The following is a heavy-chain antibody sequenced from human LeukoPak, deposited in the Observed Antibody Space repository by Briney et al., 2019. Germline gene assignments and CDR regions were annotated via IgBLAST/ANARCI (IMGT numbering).Heavy chain of an antibody. V-gene: IGHV4-4*07. CDR1: VGSISSYY. D-gene: IGHD3-9*01. J-gene: IGHJ6*02. CDR3: ASEGTDYDILTCFYYYYGMDV. Sequence: PSETLSLTCTVCVGSISSYYWSWIRQPAGKGLEWIGRIHTSGSNNYKPSLKSRVTMSVDTSKNQFSLKLSSVTAADTAVYYCASEGTDYDILTCFYYYYGMDVWGQGTTVTVSS. CDR2: IHTSGSN.